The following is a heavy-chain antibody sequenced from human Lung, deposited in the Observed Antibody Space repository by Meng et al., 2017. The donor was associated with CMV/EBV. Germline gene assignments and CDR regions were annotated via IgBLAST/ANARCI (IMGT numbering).Heavy chain of an antibody. Sequence: GESLKISCAASGFTFSSYSMNWVRQAPGKGLEWVSSISSSSSYIYYADSVKGRFTISRDNAKNTLYLQMNSLRAEDTAVYYCARDDACAIWGPGKMVNV. CDR1: GFTFSSYS. J-gene: IGHJ3*02. CDR2: ISSSSSYI. CDR3: ARDDACAI. V-gene: IGHV3-21*01.